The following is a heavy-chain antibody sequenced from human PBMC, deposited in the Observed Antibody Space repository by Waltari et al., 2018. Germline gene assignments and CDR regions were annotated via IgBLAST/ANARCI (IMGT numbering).Heavy chain of an antibody. V-gene: IGHV3-30-3*01. D-gene: IGHD2-15*01. Sequence: LVESGGDVVQPGRSLRLSFASSSSAFINGIRHWVRQAPGKGLEWVSAMSYDGYSRYYADSVKGRFTISRDDSLKTVYLQLDSLRVEDTAVYYCAREGYTSGRAGNFDYWGQGTLVTVSS. CDR3: AREGYTSGRAGNFDY. J-gene: IGHJ4*02. CDR1: SSAFINGI. CDR2: MSYDGYSR.